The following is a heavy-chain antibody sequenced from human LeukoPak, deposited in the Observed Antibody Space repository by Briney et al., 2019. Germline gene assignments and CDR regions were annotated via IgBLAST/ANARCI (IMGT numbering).Heavy chain of an antibody. CDR1: GFTFSSYG. CDR3: ARDRIAAAGTSYYYYYYGMDV. D-gene: IGHD6-13*01. J-gene: IGHJ6*04. CDR2: IWYDGSNK. Sequence: GGSLRLSCAASGFTFSSYGMHWVRQAPGKGLEWVAVIWYDGSNKYYADSVKGRFTISRDNSKNTLYLQMNSLRAEDTAVYYCARDRIAAAGTSYYYYYYGMDVWGKGTTVTVSS. V-gene: IGHV3-33*01.